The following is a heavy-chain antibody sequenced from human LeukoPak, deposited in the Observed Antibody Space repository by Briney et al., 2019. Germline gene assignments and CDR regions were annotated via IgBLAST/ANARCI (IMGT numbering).Heavy chain of an antibody. CDR3: ANLGPPGRDHYLES. CDR2: IDWNGGSP. J-gene: IGHJ4*02. V-gene: IGHV3-20*04. CDR1: GFTFDDHG. D-gene: IGHD5-24*01. Sequence: PGGSLRLSCAASGFTFDDHGMIWVRQAPGKGLEWVTGIDWNGGSPRYADSVKGRFTISRDNAMNFLYLQMNSLRDEDTAVYYCANLGPPGRDHYLESWGQGTLVTVSS.